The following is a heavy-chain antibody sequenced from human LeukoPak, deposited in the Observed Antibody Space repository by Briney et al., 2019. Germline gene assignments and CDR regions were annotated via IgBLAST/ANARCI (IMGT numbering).Heavy chain of an antibody. D-gene: IGHD1-7*01. CDR2: IKEDGSEK. CDR3: APEVWELQGASDI. V-gene: IGHV3-7*01. CDR1: GFPFNTYW. Sequence: GGSLRLSCAASGFPFNTYWMTWVRQTPGRGLEWVANIKEDGSEKFYVDSVKGRFTISRDNAKNSLFLQMTSLRAEDTALYYCAPEVWELQGASDIWGQGTMVTVSS. J-gene: IGHJ3*02.